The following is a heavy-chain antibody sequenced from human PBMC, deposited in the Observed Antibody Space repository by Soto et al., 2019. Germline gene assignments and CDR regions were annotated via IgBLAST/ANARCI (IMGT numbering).Heavy chain of an antibody. D-gene: IGHD3-22*01. CDR2: IIPIFGTA. CDR3: ARGVDYDRGGYYYFY. V-gene: IGHV1-69*13. Sequence: SVKVSCKASGGTFNNYAISWVRQAPGQGLEWMGGIIPIFGTANYAQKFQDRVTITADESTTTAYMELRSLRSEDTAVYYCARGVDYDRGGYYYFYCGQGSLVTVS. CDR1: GGTFNNYA. J-gene: IGHJ4*02.